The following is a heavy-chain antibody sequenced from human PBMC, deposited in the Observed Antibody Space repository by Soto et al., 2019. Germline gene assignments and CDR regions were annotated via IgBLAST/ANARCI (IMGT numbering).Heavy chain of an antibody. V-gene: IGHV3-23*01. J-gene: IGHJ5*02. CDR2: ISPTGNT. D-gene: IGHD3-9*01. Sequence: GGSLRLSCTALTGYAMSWVHRGPGKGLEWISTISPTGNTHYADSVEGRFTISRDDSKNTFYLQMNNLRADDTGVYYCAKDPSTGHADLWGQGTLVTVSS. CDR1: TGYA. CDR3: AKDPSTGHADL.